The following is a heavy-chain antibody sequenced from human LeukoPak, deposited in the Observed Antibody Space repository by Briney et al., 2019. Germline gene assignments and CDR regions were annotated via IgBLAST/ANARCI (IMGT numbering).Heavy chain of an antibody. V-gene: IGHV4-59*01. Sequence: SETLSLTCTVSGGSISSYYWSWIRQPPGKGLEWIGYIYYSGSTNYNPSLKSRVTISVDTSKNQFSLKLSSVTAADTAVYYYARGDSSTPNWFDPWGQGTLVTVSS. J-gene: IGHJ5*02. CDR2: IYYSGST. CDR3: ARGDSSTPNWFDP. D-gene: IGHD6-13*01. CDR1: GGSISSYY.